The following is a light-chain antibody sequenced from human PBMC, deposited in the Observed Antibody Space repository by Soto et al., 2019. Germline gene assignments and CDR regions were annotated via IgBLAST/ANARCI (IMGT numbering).Light chain of an antibody. CDR1: QDIKND. J-gene: IGKJ1*01. CDR2: EAS. CDR3: LQDYTYPPT. Sequence: AIQMTQSPSSVSASVGDRVRITCGASQDIKNDLGFFQQKPGSAPKLLISEASNLRSGVPSRFSGSGYGTDFTLFIRGLQPEDFASYFCLQDYTYPPTFGQGTKVDI. V-gene: IGKV1-6*01.